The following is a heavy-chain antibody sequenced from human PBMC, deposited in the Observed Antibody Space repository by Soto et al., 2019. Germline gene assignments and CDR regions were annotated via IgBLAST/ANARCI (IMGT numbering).Heavy chain of an antibody. D-gene: IGHD6-13*01. J-gene: IGHJ4*01. CDR1: GYTFSTYG. V-gene: IGHV1-18*04. CDR3: ARDSAAHGPVFDY. Sequence: ASPKVPCKASGYTFSTYGISWVRQAPGRGLEWMAWISTSNGDTHYAQKVQDRVSMTTDRLTSTAYMELRSLRSDDTAIYYCARDSAAHGPVFDYSGQ. CDR2: ISTSNGDT.